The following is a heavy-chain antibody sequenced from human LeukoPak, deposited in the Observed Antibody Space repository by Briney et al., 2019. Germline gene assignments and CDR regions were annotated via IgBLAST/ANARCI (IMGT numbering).Heavy chain of an antibody. Sequence: PSETLSLTCAVYGGSFSGYYWSWIRQPPGKGLEWIGEINHSGSTNYNPSLKSRVTISVDTSKNQFSLKLSSVTAADTAVYYCAGVSLWHYYYYGMDVWGQGTTVTVSS. J-gene: IGHJ6*02. V-gene: IGHV4-34*01. CDR1: GGSFSGYY. CDR2: INHSGST. CDR3: AGVSLWHYYYYGMDV. D-gene: IGHD3-16*02.